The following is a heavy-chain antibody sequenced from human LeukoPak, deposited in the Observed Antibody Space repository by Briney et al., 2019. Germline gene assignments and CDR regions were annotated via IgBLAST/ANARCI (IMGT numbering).Heavy chain of an antibody. J-gene: IGHJ4*02. CDR2: IIPSGVTT. V-gene: IGHV3-23*01. CDR1: GFTFSNYG. D-gene: IGHD5-24*01. CDR3: ARDDSLLQFGC. Sequence: GGSLRLSCATSGFTFSNYGMNWVRHAPGKGLEWVSGIIPSGVTTYYTDSVKGRFAISRDNSKNTVYLQMNSLRAEDTAVYYCARDDSLLQFGCWGQGTLVTVSS.